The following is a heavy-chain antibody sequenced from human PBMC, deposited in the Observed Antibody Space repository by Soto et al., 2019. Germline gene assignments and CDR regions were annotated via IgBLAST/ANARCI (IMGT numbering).Heavy chain of an antibody. CDR1: GYTFTYRC. J-gene: IGHJ3*02. V-gene: IGHV1-45*02. Sequence: QMQLVQSGAEVKKTGSSVKVSCKASGYTFTYRCLHWVRQAPGQALEWMGWITPFNGNTNYAQKFQDRVTITRDRSMSTAYMELSSLRSEDTAMYYCATLDYGGNSADAFDIWGQGTMVTVSS. D-gene: IGHD4-17*01. CDR3: ATLDYGGNSADAFDI. CDR2: ITPFNGNT.